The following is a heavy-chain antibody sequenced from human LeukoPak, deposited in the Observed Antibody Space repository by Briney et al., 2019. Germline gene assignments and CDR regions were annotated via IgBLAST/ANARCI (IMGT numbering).Heavy chain of an antibody. CDR3: ARVMVYSSSYAFDI. Sequence: ASVKVSCKASGGTFSSYGISWVRQAPGQGLEWMGWISAYNGNTNYAQKLQGRVTMTTDTSTSTAYMELRSLRSDDTAVYYCARVMVYSSSYAFDIWGQGTMVTVSS. V-gene: IGHV1-18*01. J-gene: IGHJ3*02. D-gene: IGHD6-6*01. CDR1: GGTFSSYG. CDR2: ISAYNGNT.